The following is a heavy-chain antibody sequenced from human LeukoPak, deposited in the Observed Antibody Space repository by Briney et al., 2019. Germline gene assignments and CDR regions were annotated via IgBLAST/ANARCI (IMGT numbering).Heavy chain of an antibody. CDR1: GYSISSGYY. V-gene: IGHV4-38-2*02. D-gene: IGHD1-26*01. CDR2: IYHSGST. J-gene: IGHJ4*02. CDR3: ARHARYLIAGARSWFDY. Sequence: PSETLSLTCTVSGYSISSGYYWGWIRQPPGKGLEWIGSIYHSGSTNYNPSLKSRVTISVDTSKNQFSLKLSSVTAADTAVYYCARHARYLIAGARSWFDYWGQGALVTVSS.